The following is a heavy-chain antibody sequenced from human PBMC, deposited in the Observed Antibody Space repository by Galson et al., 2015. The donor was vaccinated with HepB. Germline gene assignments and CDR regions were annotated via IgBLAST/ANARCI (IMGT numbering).Heavy chain of an antibody. V-gene: IGHV3-74*03. CDR1: GFTFNVYW. Sequence: ALRLSCAASGFTFNVYWIHWVRQAPGKGLVWLSRTNTGGVTVYADFVKGRFTVSRVNPGNTIYLQMNSLRAEDTALYYCVRMEPEECVTDHWGQGTQVTVAS. CDR2: TNTGGVT. D-gene: IGHD1-26*01. CDR3: VRMEPEECVTDH. J-gene: IGHJ4*02.